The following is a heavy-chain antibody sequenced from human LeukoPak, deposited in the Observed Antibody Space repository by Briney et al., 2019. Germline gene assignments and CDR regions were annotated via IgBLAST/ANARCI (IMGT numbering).Heavy chain of an antibody. D-gene: IGHD3-3*01. Sequence: GGSLRLSCAASGFTFSTYSLNWVRQAPGKGLEWVSSISSSSSYIYYADSVKGRFTISRDNAKNSLYLQMNSLRAEDTAVYYCARGLTIFGVVSGFDPWGQGTPVTVSS. V-gene: IGHV3-21*01. CDR2: ISSSSSYI. J-gene: IGHJ5*02. CDR1: GFTFSTYS. CDR3: ARGLTIFGVVSGFDP.